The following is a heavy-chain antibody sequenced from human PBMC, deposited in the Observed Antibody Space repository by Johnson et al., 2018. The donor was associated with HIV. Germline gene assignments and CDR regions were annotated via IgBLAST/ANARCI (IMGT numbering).Heavy chain of an antibody. Sequence: VQLVESGGGLLPPGGSLKLSCAASGFTFSDYAMAWVRQAPGKGLQWLAALSNTGLNTYYADSVRGRFTISRDNSKNMLYLQMNSLRREDTAVYYCARGGRKQLACDAFDIWGQGTMVTVSS. CDR1: GFTFSDYA. V-gene: IGHV3-23*04. CDR2: LSNTGLNT. CDR3: ARGGRKQLACDAFDI. J-gene: IGHJ3*02. D-gene: IGHD6-6*01.